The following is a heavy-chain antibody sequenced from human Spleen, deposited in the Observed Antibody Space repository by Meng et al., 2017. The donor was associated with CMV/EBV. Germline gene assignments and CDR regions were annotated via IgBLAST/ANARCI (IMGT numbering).Heavy chain of an antibody. CDR1: GGSVSSGSFY. Sequence: GSLRLSCTVSGGSVSSGSFYWSWIQQPPGKGLEWIGYIYYSGSTNYNPSLKSRVTISVDKSKNQFSLKLRSVTAADTAVYYCARENYGALDYWGQGTLVTVSS. J-gene: IGHJ4*02. V-gene: IGHV4-61*01. CDR2: IYYSGST. CDR3: ARENYGALDY. D-gene: IGHD4-17*01.